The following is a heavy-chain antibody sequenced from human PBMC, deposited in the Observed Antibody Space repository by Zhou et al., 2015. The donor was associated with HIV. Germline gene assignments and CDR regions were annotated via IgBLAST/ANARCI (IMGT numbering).Heavy chain of an antibody. J-gene: IGHJ6*02. CDR2: IIPIFGTA. CDR3: ARVHMVRGSSAYGMDV. V-gene: IGHV1-69*06. D-gene: IGHD3-10*01. CDR1: GGTFSSYA. Sequence: QVQLVQSGAEVKKPGSSVKVSCKASGGTFSSYAISWVRQAPGQGLEWMGGIIPIFGTANYAQKFQGRVTITADKSTSTAYMELSSLRSEDTAVYYCARVHMVRGSSAYGMDVWGQGDHGHRLL.